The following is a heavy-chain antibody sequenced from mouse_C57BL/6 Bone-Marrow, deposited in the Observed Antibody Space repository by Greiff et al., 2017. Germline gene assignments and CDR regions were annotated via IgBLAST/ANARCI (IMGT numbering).Heavy chain of an antibody. D-gene: IGHD1-1*01. J-gene: IGHJ4*01. CDR2: ISNGGGST. V-gene: IGHV5-12*01. CDR3: ARQNGSSYGYAMDY. Sequence: EVQRVESGGGLVQPGGSLKLSCAASGFTFSDYYMYWVRQTPEKRLEWVAYISNGGGSTYYPDTVKGRFTISRDNAKNTLYLQMSRLKSEDTAMYYCARQNGSSYGYAMDYWGQGTSVTVSS. CDR1: GFTFSDYY.